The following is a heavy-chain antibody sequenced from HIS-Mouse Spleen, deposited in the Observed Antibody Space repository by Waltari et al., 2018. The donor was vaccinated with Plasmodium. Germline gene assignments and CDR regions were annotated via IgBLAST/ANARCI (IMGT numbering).Heavy chain of an antibody. Sequence: QVQLQQWGAGLLKPSETLSLTCAVSGGSFSGYYCSWIRQPPGKGLEWIGEINHSGSTNYNPSLKSRVTISVDTSKNQFSLKLSSVTAADTAVYYCARGPGYSSGWYYFDYWGQGTLVTVSS. CDR2: INHSGST. CDR3: ARGPGYSSGWYYFDY. J-gene: IGHJ4*02. V-gene: IGHV4-34*01. CDR1: GGSFSGYY. D-gene: IGHD6-19*01.